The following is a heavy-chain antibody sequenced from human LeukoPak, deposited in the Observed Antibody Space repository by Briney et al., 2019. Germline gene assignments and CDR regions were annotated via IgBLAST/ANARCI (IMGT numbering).Heavy chain of an antibody. D-gene: IGHD6-13*01. V-gene: IGHV3-30*03. Sequence: PGGSLRLSCAASGFTFSSYGMHWVRQAPGKGLEWVAVISYDGSNKYYADSVKGRFAISRDNSKNTLYLQMNSLRAEDTAVYYCARDSPPSNPSAAFDYWGQGTLVTVSS. CDR2: ISYDGSNK. CDR3: ARDSPPSNPSAAFDY. J-gene: IGHJ4*02. CDR1: GFTFSSYG.